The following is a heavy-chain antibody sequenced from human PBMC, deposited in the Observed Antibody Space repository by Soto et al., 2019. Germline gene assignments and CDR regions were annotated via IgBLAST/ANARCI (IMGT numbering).Heavy chain of an antibody. J-gene: IGHJ4*02. CDR2: IYYSGST. CDR1: GGSISSGDYY. CDR3: ARAHDSSSGYYFDY. D-gene: IGHD6-6*01. Sequence: PSETLSLTCTVSGGSISSGDYYWSWIRQPPGKGLEWIGYIYYSGSTYYNPSLKSRVTISVDTSKNQFSLKLSSVTAADTAVYYCARAHDSSSGYYFDYWGQGTLVTSPQ. V-gene: IGHV4-30-4*01.